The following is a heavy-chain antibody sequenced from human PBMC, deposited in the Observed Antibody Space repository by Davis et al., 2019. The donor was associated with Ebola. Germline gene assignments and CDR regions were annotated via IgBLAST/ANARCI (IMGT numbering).Heavy chain of an antibody. D-gene: IGHD3-3*01. CDR2: IRSKANSYAT. J-gene: IGHJ4*02. CDR1: GFTFSGST. CDR3: ARDYDFWSGPDY. V-gene: IGHV3-73*01. Sequence: GESLKISCAASGFTFSGSTMHWVRQASGKGLEWVGRIRSKANSYATAYAASVKGRFTISRDDSKNTAYLQMNSLRAEDTAVYYCARDYDFWSGPDYWGQGTLVTVSS.